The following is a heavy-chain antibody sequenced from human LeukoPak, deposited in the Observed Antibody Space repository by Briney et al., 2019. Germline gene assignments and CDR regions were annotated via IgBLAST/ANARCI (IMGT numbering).Heavy chain of an antibody. CDR2: IYPDDSDT. CDR3: ARHTGDGDYLDY. V-gene: IGHV5-51*01. Sequence: GESLKISCKASGYSFTSYWIGWVRQMPGKGLEWMGIIYPDDSDTRYRPSFQGQVTISVDKSIRTAYLQWSSLKASDTAMYHCARHTGDGDYLDYWGQGTLVTVSS. D-gene: IGHD3-10*01. CDR1: GYSFTSYW. J-gene: IGHJ4*02.